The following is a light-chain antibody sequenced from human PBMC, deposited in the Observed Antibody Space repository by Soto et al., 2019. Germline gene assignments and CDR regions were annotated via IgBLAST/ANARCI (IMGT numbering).Light chain of an antibody. CDR3: GSYSSSSTPWV. J-gene: IGLJ3*02. CDR1: SSDVGTYHY. Sequence: QSALTQPASMSGSPGQSITISCTGTSSDVGTYHYVSWYQQHPGKAPKLIIYEVDNRPSGVSDRFSASKSGNTASLTISGLRAEDEAHYYCGSYSSSSTPWVFGGGTKLTVL. V-gene: IGLV2-14*01. CDR2: EVD.